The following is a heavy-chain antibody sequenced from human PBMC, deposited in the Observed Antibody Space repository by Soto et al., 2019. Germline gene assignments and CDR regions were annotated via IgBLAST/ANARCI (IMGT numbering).Heavy chain of an antibody. V-gene: IGHV3-23*01. Sequence: GGSLRLSCAASGFTFSSYAMSWVRQAPGKGLEWVSAISGSGGSTYYADSVKGRFTISRDNSKNTLYLQMNSLRAEDTAVYYCARDMSLDYYYYYGMDVWGQGTTVTVSS. CDR1: GFTFSSYA. CDR3: ARDMSLDYYYYYGMDV. J-gene: IGHJ6*02. CDR2: ISGSGGST. D-gene: IGHD3-10*01.